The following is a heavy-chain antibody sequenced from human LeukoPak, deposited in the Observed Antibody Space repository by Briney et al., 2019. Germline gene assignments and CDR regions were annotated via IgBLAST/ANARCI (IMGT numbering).Heavy chain of an antibody. Sequence: RGSLRLSCTASGFTLGGHDMHWVRQTTGDGLEWVAAVSAGHHAFYAGSLKGRFTVSREDAKNSLYLQMNSLRAGDTAVYYCVREARGYHYTYFDYWGQGSLVTVSS. CDR3: VREARGYHYTYFDY. D-gene: IGHD5-18*01. CDR1: GFTLGGHD. J-gene: IGHJ4*02. CDR2: VSAGHHA. V-gene: IGHV3-13*01.